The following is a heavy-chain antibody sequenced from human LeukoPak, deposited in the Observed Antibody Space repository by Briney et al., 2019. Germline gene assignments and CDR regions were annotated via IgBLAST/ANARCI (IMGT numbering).Heavy chain of an antibody. D-gene: IGHD4-23*01. J-gene: IGHJ5*02. V-gene: IGHV1-2*02. CDR3: ARLRVRGFHGGNSYFDWFDR. CDR2: INPNTGGT. CDR1: NYPFTRYG. Sequence: GASVKVSCKASNYPFTRYGISWVRQAPGQGLEWMGWINPNTGGTYYTQHFQGRVTMTRDTSISTVYVELSGLRSDDTAMYYCARLRVRGFHGGNSYFDWFDRWGQGTLVTVSS.